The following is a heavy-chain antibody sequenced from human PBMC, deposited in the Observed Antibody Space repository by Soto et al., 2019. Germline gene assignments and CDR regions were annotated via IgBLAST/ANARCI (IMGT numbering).Heavy chain of an antibody. Sequence: GGSLRLSCSASGFTFSSYNMHWVRQAPGKGLEFVSIISSIGDRTYYADSVKGRFTISRDNSKNTLYLQMSSLRLGDTAVYYCVKVVEMATILDFDYWGQGTLVTVSS. V-gene: IGHV3-64D*06. CDR3: VKVVEMATILDFDY. J-gene: IGHJ4*02. CDR2: ISSIGDRT. CDR1: GFTFSSYN.